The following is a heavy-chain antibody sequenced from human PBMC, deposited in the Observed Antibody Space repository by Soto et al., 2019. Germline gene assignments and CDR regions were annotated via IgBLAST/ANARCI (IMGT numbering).Heavy chain of an antibody. CDR2: IYYSGST. V-gene: IGHV4-30-4*01. J-gene: IGHJ5*02. CDR1: GGSISSGDYY. CDR3: ARDFFDSSDYTTNRFDT. Sequence: SETLSLTCTVSGGSISSGDYYWSWIRQPPGKGLEWIGYIYYSGSTYYNPSLKSRVTISVDTSKNQFSLKLTSVTAADAALYYCARDFFDSSDYTTNRFDTWGQGTLVTVSS. D-gene: IGHD3-22*01.